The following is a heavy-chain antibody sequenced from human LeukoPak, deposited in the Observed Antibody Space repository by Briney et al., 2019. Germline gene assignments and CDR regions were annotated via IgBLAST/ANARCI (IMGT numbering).Heavy chain of an antibody. CDR3: ARGPRRIVVATRVDYFDY. J-gene: IGHJ4*02. CDR1: GGSISSYY. V-gene: IGHV4-59*01. CDR2: IYYSGST. Sequence: SKTRSLTCTVSGGSISSYYWSWIRQPTGKGLEWIGYIYYSGSTNYNPSLKSRVTISVDTSKNQFSLKLSSVTAADTAVYYCARGPRRIVVATRVDYFDYWGQGTLVTVSS. D-gene: IGHD1-26*01.